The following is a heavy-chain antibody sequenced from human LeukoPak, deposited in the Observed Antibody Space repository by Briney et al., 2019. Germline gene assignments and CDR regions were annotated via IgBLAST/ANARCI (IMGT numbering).Heavy chain of an antibody. J-gene: IGHJ4*02. CDR3: ARDSRAVAGTYGFDY. Sequence: SETLSLTCTVSGGSVSSYYWGWIRQPPGKGLEWIGSIYYSGSTYYNPSLKSRVTISVDTSKNQFSLKLSSVTAADTAVYYCARDSRAVAGTYGFDYWGQGTLVTVSS. D-gene: IGHD6-19*01. CDR2: IYYSGST. CDR1: GGSVSSYY. V-gene: IGHV4-39*07.